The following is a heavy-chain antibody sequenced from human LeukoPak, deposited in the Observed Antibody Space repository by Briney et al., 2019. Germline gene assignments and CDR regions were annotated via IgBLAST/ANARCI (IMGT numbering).Heavy chain of an antibody. CDR2: IYSGGST. V-gene: IGHV3-53*01. CDR3: AKESHYDSGAYYVDY. D-gene: IGHD3-10*01. CDR1: GFSVSSNY. J-gene: IGHJ4*02. Sequence: GSLRLSCAASGFSVSSNYMSWVRQAPGRGLEWVSFIYSGGSTYYPDSVKGRFTFSRDNSKNMLYLQMNSLRAEDTAVYYCAKESHYDSGAYYVDYWGQGTLVTVSS.